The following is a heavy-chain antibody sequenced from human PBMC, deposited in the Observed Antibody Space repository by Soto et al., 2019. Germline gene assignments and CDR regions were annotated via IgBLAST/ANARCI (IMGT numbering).Heavy chain of an antibody. CDR3: VRTSSY. CDR1: GFAVNSDY. V-gene: IGHV3-53*01. D-gene: IGHD2-2*01. Sequence: EVQLVASGGGLIQPGGSLRLSCAASGFAVNSDYMSWVRQAPGKGLEWVSVIFGGGATKYSDSVKGRFTISRDNSKNTVFLQMTSLRAEDTAVYYCVRTSSYWGQGTRVIVSS. CDR2: IFGGGAT. J-gene: IGHJ4*02.